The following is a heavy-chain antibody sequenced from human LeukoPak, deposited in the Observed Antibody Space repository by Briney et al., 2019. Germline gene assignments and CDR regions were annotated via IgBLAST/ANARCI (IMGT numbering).Heavy chain of an antibody. D-gene: IGHD6-19*01. CDR3: ATQRSGWRKLGFDY. CDR1: GFTVSSYS. J-gene: IGHJ4*02. Sequence: GGSLRLSCAAPGFTVSSYSMNWVRQAPGKGLEWVSYISSSSSTIYYADSVKGRFTISRDNAKNSLYLQMNSLRAEDTAVYYCATQRSGWRKLGFDYWGQGTLVTVSS. CDR2: ISSSSSTI. V-gene: IGHV3-48*01.